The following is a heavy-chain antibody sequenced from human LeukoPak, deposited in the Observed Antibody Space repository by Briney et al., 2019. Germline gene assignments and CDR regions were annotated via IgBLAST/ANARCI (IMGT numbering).Heavy chain of an antibody. D-gene: IGHD5-24*01. CDR1: GGSFSGYY. J-gene: IGHJ4*02. Sequence: SETLSLTCAVYGGSFSGYYWSWIRQPLGKGLEWIGEINHSGSTNYNPSLKSRVTISVDTSKNQFSLKLSSVTAADTAVYYCARVRWLQPIFDYWGQGTLVTVSS. CDR2: INHSGST. V-gene: IGHV4-34*01. CDR3: ARVRWLQPIFDY.